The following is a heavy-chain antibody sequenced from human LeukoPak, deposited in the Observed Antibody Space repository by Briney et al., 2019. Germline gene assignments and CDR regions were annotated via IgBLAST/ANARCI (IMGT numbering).Heavy chain of an antibody. CDR3: ARRTRKYCSRTSCYLFDY. V-gene: IGHV2-5*02. J-gene: IGHJ4*02. Sequence: SGPTLVKPTQTLTLTCTFSEFSLSTNGVGVGWIRQPPGKALEWLALIYWDDDKRYRASLGSRLTITKDTSKNQVVLTMTNMDPVDTATYYCARRTRKYCSRTSCYLFDYWGQGTLVTVSS. D-gene: IGHD2-2*01. CDR2: IYWDDDK. CDR1: EFSLSTNGVG.